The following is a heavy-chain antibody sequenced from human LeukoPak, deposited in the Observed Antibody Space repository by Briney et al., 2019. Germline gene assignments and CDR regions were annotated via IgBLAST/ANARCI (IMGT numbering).Heavy chain of an antibody. V-gene: IGHV3-23*01. D-gene: IGHD4-4*01. CDR2: ISGSGGST. CDR3: ARGDDYTGGYGMDV. CDR1: GFTFSSYA. Sequence: PGGSLRLSCAASGFTFSSYAMSWVRQAPGKGLEWVSAISGSGGSTYYADSVKGRFTISRDNSKNTLYLQMNSLRAEDTAVYYCARGDDYTGGYGMDVWGQGTTVTVSS. J-gene: IGHJ6*02.